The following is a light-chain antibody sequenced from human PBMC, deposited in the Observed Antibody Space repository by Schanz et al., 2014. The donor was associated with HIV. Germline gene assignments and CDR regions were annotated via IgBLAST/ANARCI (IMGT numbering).Light chain of an antibody. CDR3: SSYAGSNTPWV. V-gene: IGLV2-14*01. CDR2: DVS. J-gene: IGLJ3*02. Sequence: QSVLTQPASVSGSPGQSITISCTGTSSDVGGYNYVSWYQQHPGKAPKLMIYDVSNRPSGVSNRFSGSKSGNTASLTISGLQAEDEADYYCSSYAGSNTPWVFGGGTKLTVL. CDR1: SSDVGGYNY.